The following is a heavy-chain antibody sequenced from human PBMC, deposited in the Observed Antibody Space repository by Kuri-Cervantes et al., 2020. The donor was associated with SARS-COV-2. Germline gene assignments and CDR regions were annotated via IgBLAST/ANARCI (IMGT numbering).Heavy chain of an antibody. Sequence: ASVKVSCKASGYSFSSYDINWVRQAAGQGLEWMGWMNPNSGNTGYAQKFQGRVTITRNTSISTAYMELSSLRSEDTAVYYCATYSSSDYYMDVWGKGTTVTVSS. V-gene: IGHV1-8*01. J-gene: IGHJ6*03. CDR1: GYSFSSYD. CDR3: ATYSSSDYYMDV. CDR2: MNPNSGNT. D-gene: IGHD6-6*01.